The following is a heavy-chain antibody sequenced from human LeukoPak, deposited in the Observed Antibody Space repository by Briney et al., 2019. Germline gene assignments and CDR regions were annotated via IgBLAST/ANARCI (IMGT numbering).Heavy chain of an antibody. V-gene: IGHV4-34*01. D-gene: IGHD2-15*01. CDR3: VTEPGYCTGGRCYGGWFDP. Sequence: SETLSLTCAVYGGSFSGYYWSWIRQAPGKGLEWIGEINHSGNTNYNPSLKSRVTISLDTSKNQFSLKLNSLTAADTAVYYCVTEPGYCTGGRCYGGWFDPWGQGTLVTVSS. J-gene: IGHJ5*02. CDR2: INHSGNT. CDR1: GGSFSGYY.